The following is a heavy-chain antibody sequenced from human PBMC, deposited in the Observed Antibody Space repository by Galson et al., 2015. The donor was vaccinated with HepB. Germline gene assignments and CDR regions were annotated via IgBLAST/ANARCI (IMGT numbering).Heavy chain of an antibody. V-gene: IGHV3-33*01. D-gene: IGHD2-2*01. CDR2: IWYDGSNK. CDR3: ARGQPRPVGAFDY. CDR1: GFTFSSYG. Sequence: SLRLSCAASGFTFSSYGMHWVRQAPGKGLEWVAVIWYDGSNKYYADSVKGRFTISRDNSKNTLYLQMNSLRAEDTAVYYCARGQPRPVGAFDYWGQGTLVTVSS. J-gene: IGHJ4*02.